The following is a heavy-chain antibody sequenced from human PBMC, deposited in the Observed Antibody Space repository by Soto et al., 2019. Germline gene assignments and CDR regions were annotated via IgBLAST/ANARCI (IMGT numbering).Heavy chain of an antibody. V-gene: IGHV3-30*03. CDR1: GFTFSSYG. J-gene: IGHJ6*02. CDR3: ASDLGGASDSYCLDV. CDR2: ISYDGSNK. Sequence: PGGSLRLSCAASGFTFSSYGMQWVRQAPGKGLEWVAVISYDGSNKYYADSVRGRFIIARDNSKNRLYLQMNRLGAEDTAVYYCASDLGGASDSYCLDVWGQGTPVTVSS. D-gene: IGHD1-26*01.